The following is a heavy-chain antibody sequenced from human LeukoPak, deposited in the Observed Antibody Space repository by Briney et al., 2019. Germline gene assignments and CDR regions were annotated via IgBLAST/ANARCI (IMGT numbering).Heavy chain of an antibody. CDR2: IYSGNTI. Sequence: GGSLRLPCVVSGFSVSNNYVSWVRQAPGKGLEWVSVIYSGNTIKYADSVKGRFTISRDNSKNTVYLQMSSLRAEDTALYYYATIGTGDYRDDSWGQGTLVTVSS. V-gene: IGHV3-66*01. CDR1: GFSVSNNY. D-gene: IGHD3/OR15-3a*01. J-gene: IGHJ5*01. CDR3: ATIGTGDYRDDS.